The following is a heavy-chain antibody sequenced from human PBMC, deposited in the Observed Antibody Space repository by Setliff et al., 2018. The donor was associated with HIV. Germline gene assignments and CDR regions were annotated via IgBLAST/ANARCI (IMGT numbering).Heavy chain of an antibody. V-gene: IGHV4-38-2*02. D-gene: IGHD4-17*01. CDR3: ARGTTLNVVPDASDI. CDR2: IYHAGNT. CDR1: GYSISSGYY. J-gene: IGHJ3*02. Sequence: SETLSLTCTVTGYSISSGYYWAWIRQPPGKGLEWIGYIYHAGNTYYNPSLKSRVTISVDTSKNQISLRLNSLTAADTAVYYCARGTTLNVVPDASDIWGQVTMVTV.